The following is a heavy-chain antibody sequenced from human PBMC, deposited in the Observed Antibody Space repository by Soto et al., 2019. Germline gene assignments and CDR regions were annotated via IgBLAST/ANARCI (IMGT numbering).Heavy chain of an antibody. CDR3: ACTAMVTGFDY. J-gene: IGHJ4*02. D-gene: IGHD5-18*01. CDR1: GFTFSSYA. CDR2: ISYDGSNK. Sequence: GGSLRLSCAASGFTFSSYAMHWVRQAPGKGLEWVAVISYDGSNKYYADSVKGRFTISRDNSKNTLYLQMNSLRAEDTAVYYGACTAMVTGFDYWGQGTLVTVSS. V-gene: IGHV3-30-3*01.